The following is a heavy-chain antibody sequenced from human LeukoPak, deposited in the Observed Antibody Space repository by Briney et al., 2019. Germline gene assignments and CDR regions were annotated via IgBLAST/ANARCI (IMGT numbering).Heavy chain of an antibody. Sequence: GASVKVSCKASGYTFTGYNMHWVRQAPGQGLEGMGWINPNSGGTNYAQKFQGRVTMTRDTSISTAYMELSRLRSDDTAVYYCARSGGTAMVEDYWGQGTLVTVSS. J-gene: IGHJ4*02. CDR1: GYTFTGYN. CDR3: ARSGGTAMVEDY. D-gene: IGHD5-18*01. CDR2: INPNSGGT. V-gene: IGHV1-2*02.